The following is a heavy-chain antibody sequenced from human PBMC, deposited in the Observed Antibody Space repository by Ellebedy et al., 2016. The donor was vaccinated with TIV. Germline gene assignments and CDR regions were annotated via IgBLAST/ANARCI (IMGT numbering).Heavy chain of an antibody. CDR3: AREGEYCSSTSCYVNYFGMDV. CDR1: GGTFSSYA. CDR2: IIPIFGTA. Sequence: SVKVSCXASGGTFSSYAISWVRQAPGQGLEWMGGIIPIFGTANYAQKFQGRVTMTTDTSTSTAYMELRSLRSDDTAVYYCAREGEYCSSTSCYVNYFGMDVWGQGTTVTVSS. D-gene: IGHD2-2*01. V-gene: IGHV1-69*05. J-gene: IGHJ6*02.